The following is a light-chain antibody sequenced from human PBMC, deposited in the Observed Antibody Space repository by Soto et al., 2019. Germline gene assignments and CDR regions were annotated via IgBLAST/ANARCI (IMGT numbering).Light chain of an antibody. V-gene: IGLV2-23*03. J-gene: IGLJ3*02. CDR3: CSYTGSSTFWV. CDR2: EGS. CDR1: SSDVGSYNL. Sequence: QSALTQPASVSGSPGQSITISCTGTSSDVGSYNLVSWYQQHPGKAPKLMIYEGSQRPSGVSSRFSGSKSGNTASLTISGLQAEDEAEYYCCSYTGSSTFWVFGGGTKLTVL.